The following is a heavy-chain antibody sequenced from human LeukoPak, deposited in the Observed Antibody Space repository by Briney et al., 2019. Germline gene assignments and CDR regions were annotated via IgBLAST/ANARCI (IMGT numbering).Heavy chain of an antibody. CDR2: ISGSGGST. Sequence: GGSLRLSCAAYGLTFNTYWMNWVRQAPGKGLEWVSAISGSGGSTYYADSVKGRFTISRDNSKNTLYLQMNSLRAEDTAVYYCAKDSWSMIADAFDIWGQGTMVTVSS. D-gene: IGHD3-22*01. CDR3: AKDSWSMIADAFDI. CDR1: GLTFNTYW. J-gene: IGHJ3*02. V-gene: IGHV3-23*01.